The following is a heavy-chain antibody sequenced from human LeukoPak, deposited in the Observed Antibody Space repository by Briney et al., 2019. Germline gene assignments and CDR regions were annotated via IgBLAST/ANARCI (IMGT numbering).Heavy chain of an antibody. Sequence: PSETLSLTCTVSGGSISSSSYYWGWIRQPPGKGLEWIGSIYYSGSTYYNPSLKSRVTISVDTSKNQFSLKLSSVTAADTAVYYCAICSGGIHIFDYWGQGTLVTVSS. V-gene: IGHV4-39*07. D-gene: IGHD2-15*01. CDR1: GGSISSSSYY. J-gene: IGHJ4*02. CDR2: IYYSGST. CDR3: AICSGGIHIFDY.